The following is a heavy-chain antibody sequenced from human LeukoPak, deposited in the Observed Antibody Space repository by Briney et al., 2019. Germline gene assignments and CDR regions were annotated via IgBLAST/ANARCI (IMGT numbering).Heavy chain of an antibody. V-gene: IGHV3-66*01. D-gene: IGHD6-19*01. CDR3: AKERNLEIAVAGTIFDY. CDR1: GFTVRSYY. J-gene: IGHJ4*02. CDR2: IYSGGDA. Sequence: PGGSLRLSCAASGFTVRSYYMAWVRQAPGKGLEWVSVIYSGGDAYYADSVKGGFTISRDNSKNMIYLEMSSLKAEDTAVYYCAKERNLEIAVAGTIFDYWGQGTLVTVSS.